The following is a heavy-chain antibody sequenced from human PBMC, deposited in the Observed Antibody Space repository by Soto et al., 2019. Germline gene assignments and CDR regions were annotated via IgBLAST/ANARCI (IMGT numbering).Heavy chain of an antibody. Sequence: GSLRLSCAVSVFPSNKAWMGWVRQGPGKGLEWVGRLKSVSDGGKAEYTAPVKDRFTISRDDSKNMLYLQMNSLKAEDTAVYFCTTMRWNFWSTDWGQGTLVTVSS. J-gene: IGHJ4*02. CDR1: VFPSNKAW. CDR3: TTMRWNFWSTD. V-gene: IGHV3-15*01. D-gene: IGHD3-3*01. CDR2: LKSVSDGGKA.